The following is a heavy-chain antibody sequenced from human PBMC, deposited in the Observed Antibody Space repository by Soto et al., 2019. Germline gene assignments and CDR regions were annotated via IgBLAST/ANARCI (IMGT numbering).Heavy chain of an antibody. CDR1: GFSLSTSGMC. Sequence: SGPTLVNPTQTLTLTCTFSGFSLSTSGMCVSWIRQPPGKALEWLARIDWDDDKYYSTPLKTRLTTSKDTSKNQVVLTMTNMDPVDTATYYCARMYSSAWYVGYWGQGTLVTVSS. D-gene: IGHD6-19*01. J-gene: IGHJ4*02. CDR3: ARMYSSAWYVGY. V-gene: IGHV2-70*11. CDR2: IDWDDDK.